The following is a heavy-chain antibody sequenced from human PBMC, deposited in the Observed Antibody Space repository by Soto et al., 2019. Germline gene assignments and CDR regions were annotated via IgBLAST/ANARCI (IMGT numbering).Heavy chain of an antibody. CDR3: ARGEGDDILTGYSYYYYYMDV. Sequence: GGSLRLSCAASGFTFSSYGMHWVRQAPGKGLEWVAVIWYDGSNKYYADSVKGRFTISRDNSKNTLYLQMNSLRAEDTAVYYCARGEGDDILTGYSYYYYYMDVWGKGTTVTVSS. J-gene: IGHJ6*03. CDR1: GFTFSSYG. V-gene: IGHV3-33*01. D-gene: IGHD3-9*01. CDR2: IWYDGSNK.